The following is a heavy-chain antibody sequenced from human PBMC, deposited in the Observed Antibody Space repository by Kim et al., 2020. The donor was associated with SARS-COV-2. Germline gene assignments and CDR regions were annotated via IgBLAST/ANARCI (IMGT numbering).Heavy chain of an antibody. J-gene: IGHJ4*02. CDR2: IHHNGNS. Sequence: SETLSLTCAVSGAAIDDYYWSWIRQAQGKGLEWIGYIHHNGNSNSNPSLESRVTISLDTSRNQFSLKLTYVTAADSAVYFCARKRADSSGFIDSWGQGTPVIVSS. D-gene: IGHD3-22*01. CDR3: ARKRADSSGFIDS. V-gene: IGHV4-59*01. CDR1: GAAIDDYY.